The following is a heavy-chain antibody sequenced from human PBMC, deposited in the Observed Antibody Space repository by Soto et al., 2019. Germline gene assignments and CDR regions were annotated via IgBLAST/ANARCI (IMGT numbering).Heavy chain of an antibody. Sequence: SSGTLSLTCTVSGGSISSGGYYWSWIRQHPGKGLEWIGYIYYSGSTYYNPSLKSRVTISVDTSKNQFSLKLSSVTAADTAVYYCAGGSHSNYVDYWGQGTLVTVSS. CDR2: IYYSGST. V-gene: IGHV4-31*03. J-gene: IGHJ4*02. CDR1: GGSISSGGYY. CDR3: AGGSHSNYVDY. D-gene: IGHD4-4*01.